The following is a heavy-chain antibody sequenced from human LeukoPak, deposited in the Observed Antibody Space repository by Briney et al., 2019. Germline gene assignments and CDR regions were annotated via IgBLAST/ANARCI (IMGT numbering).Heavy chain of an antibody. D-gene: IGHD3-22*01. CDR3: ARDRGAYYYDSSGPEGQ. V-gene: IGHV3-33*01. CDR2: IWYDGSNK. Sequence: PGRSLRLSCAASGFTFSSYGMHWVRQAPGKGLEWVAVIWYDGSNKYYADSVKGRFTISRDNSKNTLYLQMSSLRAEDTAVYYCARDRGAYYYDSSGPEGQWGQGTLVTVSS. CDR1: GFTFSSYG. J-gene: IGHJ4*02.